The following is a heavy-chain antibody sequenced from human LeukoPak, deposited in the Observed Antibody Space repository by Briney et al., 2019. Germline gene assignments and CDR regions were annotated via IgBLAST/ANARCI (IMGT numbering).Heavy chain of an antibody. D-gene: IGHD5-24*01. V-gene: IGHV4-30-2*01. CDR2: IRHSGST. CDR1: GGSISSDGYY. CDR3: ARDIRDGTQGADWYFDL. Sequence: SETLSLTCTVSGGSISSDGYYWAWIRQPPGKGLEWIGHIRHSGSTHYKSSLKSRVTISMDRSENQFSLNLSSVTAADTAVYYCARDIRDGTQGADWYFDLWGRGTLVTVSS. J-gene: IGHJ2*01.